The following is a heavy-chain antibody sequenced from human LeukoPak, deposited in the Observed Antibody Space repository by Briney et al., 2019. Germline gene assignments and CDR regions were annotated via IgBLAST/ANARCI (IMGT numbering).Heavy chain of an antibody. Sequence: SETLSLTCAVYGGSFSGYYWSWIRQPPGKGLEWIGEINHSGSTNYNPSLKSRVTISVDTSKNQFSLKLSSVTAADTAVYYCARAGCSGGSCHTDDAFDIWGQGTMVTVSS. J-gene: IGHJ3*02. CDR3: ARAGCSGGSCHTDDAFDI. CDR2: INHSGST. D-gene: IGHD2-15*01. CDR1: GGSFSGYY. V-gene: IGHV4-34*01.